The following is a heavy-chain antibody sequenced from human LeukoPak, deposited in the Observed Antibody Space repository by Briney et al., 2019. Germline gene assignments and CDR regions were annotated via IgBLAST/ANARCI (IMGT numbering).Heavy chain of an antibody. Sequence: PSETLSLTCTVSVGSISSYYWSWIRQPPGKGLEWIGYIYYSGSTNYNPSLKSRVTISVDTSKNQFSLKLSSVTAADTAVYYCAREVLLDYGSGSYYKNYYYGMDVWGQGTTVTVSS. CDR1: VGSISSYY. J-gene: IGHJ6*02. V-gene: IGHV4-59*01. CDR3: AREVLLDYGSGSYYKNYYYGMDV. D-gene: IGHD3-10*01. CDR2: IYYSGST.